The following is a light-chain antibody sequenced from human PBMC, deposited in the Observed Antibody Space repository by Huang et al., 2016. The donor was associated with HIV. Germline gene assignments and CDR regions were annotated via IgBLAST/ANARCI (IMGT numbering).Light chain of an antibody. CDR2: DAS. V-gene: IGKV1-33*01. Sequence: DIQMTQSPSSLSTSVGDRVTITCQASQDISNYLNWYQQKPGKAPKLLIYDASNLETGVPSRFSASGSGTDFTFTISSLQPEDIATYYCQQYGNLPITFGQGTRLE. CDR1: QDISNY. J-gene: IGKJ5*01. CDR3: QQYGNLPIT.